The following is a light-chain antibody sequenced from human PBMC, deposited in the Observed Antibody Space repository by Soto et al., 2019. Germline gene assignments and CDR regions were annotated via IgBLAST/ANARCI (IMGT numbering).Light chain of an antibody. J-gene: IGKJ5*01. CDR2: DAS. Sequence: DIQMTQSPSSLSASLGDRITITCRASQSISSYLNWYQQKPGKAPKLLIHDASSLQSGVPSRFSGSGSGTHLTLTISSLQPEDFATYYCQQSYSSPPITFGQGTRLDIK. V-gene: IGKV1-39*01. CDR1: QSISSY. CDR3: QQSYSSPPIT.